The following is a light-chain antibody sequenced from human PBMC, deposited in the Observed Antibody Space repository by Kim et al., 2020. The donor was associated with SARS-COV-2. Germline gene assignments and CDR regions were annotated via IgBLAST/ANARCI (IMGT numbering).Light chain of an antibody. CDR1: ELGDKY. V-gene: IGLV3-1*01. CDR3: QAWDSSTSSWV. J-gene: IGLJ3*02. Sequence: PGKTAGITFSDDELGDKYVCWYQQKPGQSPVLVIYQDNKWPSGIPERFSGSNSGNTATLTISGTQALDEADYYCQAWDSSTSSWVFGGGTQLTVL. CDR2: QDN.